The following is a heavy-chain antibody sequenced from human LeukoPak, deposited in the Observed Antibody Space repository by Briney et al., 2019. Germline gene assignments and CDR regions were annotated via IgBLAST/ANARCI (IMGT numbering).Heavy chain of an antibody. Sequence: SETLSLTCTVSGGSISSGGYYWSWIRQPPGKGLEWIGYIYHSGSTYYNPSLKSRVTISVDRSKNQFSLKLSSVTAADTAVYYCARATEPDFWSGYSRAFDIWGQGTMVTVSS. CDR2: IYHSGST. CDR1: GGSISSGGYY. D-gene: IGHD3-3*01. J-gene: IGHJ3*02. CDR3: ARATEPDFWSGYSRAFDI. V-gene: IGHV4-30-2*01.